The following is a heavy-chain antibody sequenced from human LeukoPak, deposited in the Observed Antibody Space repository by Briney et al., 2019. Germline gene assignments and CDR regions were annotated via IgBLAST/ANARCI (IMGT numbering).Heavy chain of an antibody. V-gene: IGHV1-18*01. CDR3: ARDAILLWNRAQGYYFDY. J-gene: IGHJ4*02. CDR2: ISAYNGNT. Sequence: ASVKVSCKASGYTFTSYGISWVRQAPGQGLEWMGWISAYNGNTNYAQKLQGRVTMTTDTSTSTAYMELRSLRSDDTAVYYCARDAILLWNRAQGYYFDYWGQGTLVTVSS. D-gene: IGHD3-3*01. CDR1: GYTFTSYG.